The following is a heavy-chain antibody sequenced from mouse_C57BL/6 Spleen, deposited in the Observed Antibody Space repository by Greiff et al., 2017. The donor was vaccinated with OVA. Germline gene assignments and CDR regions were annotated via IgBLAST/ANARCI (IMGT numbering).Heavy chain of an antibody. V-gene: IGHV1-69*01. D-gene: IGHD1-1*01. CDR3: ASNYGGYFDV. CDR2: IDPSDSYT. J-gene: IGHJ1*03. CDR1: GYTFTSYW. Sequence: QVQLQQSGAELVMPGASVKLSCKASGYTFTSYWMHWVKQRPGQGLEWIGEIDPSDSYTNYNQKFKGKSTLTVDKSSSTAYMQLSSLTSEDSAVYYCASNYGGYFDVWGTGTTVTVSS.